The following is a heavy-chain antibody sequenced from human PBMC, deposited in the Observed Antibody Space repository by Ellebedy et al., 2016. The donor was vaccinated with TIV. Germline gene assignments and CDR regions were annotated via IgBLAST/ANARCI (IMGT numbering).Heavy chain of an antibody. V-gene: IGHV1-69*04. CDR2: IIPILGIA. CDR3: ASSYYGSGSYYSVDY. CDR1: GGTFSSYA. J-gene: IGHJ4*02. Sequence: AASVKVSCKASGGTFSSYAISWVRQAPGQGLEWMGRIIPILGIANYAQKFQGRVTLTADKSTSTAYMELSSLRSEDTAVYYCASSYYGSGSYYSVDYWGQGTLVTVSS. D-gene: IGHD3-10*01.